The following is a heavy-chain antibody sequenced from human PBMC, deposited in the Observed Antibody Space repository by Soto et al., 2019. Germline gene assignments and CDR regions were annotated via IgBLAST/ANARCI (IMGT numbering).Heavy chain of an antibody. V-gene: IGHV2-5*02. Sequence: QITLKESGPTLVKPTQTLTLTCTFSGFSLSTSGVGVGWIRQPPGKALEWLALIYWDDDKRYSPSLKSRLTITKDSSKNQVVLTMTNMDPVDTATYYCADGQIAVAGYWYFDLWGRGTLVTVSS. J-gene: IGHJ2*01. CDR2: IYWDDDK. D-gene: IGHD6-19*01. CDR1: GFSLSTSGVG. CDR3: ADGQIAVAGYWYFDL.